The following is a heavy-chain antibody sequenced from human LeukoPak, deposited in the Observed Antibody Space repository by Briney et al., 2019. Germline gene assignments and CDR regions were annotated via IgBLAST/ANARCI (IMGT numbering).Heavy chain of an antibody. CDR1: GYTFTSYA. J-gene: IGHJ4*02. CDR2: INAGNGNT. D-gene: IGHD6-19*01. V-gene: IGHV1-3*03. CDR3: ARSIAVAGYYFDY. Sequence: VASVNVSCKASGYTFTSYAMHWVRQAPGQRREWMGWINAGNGNTKYSQEFQGRVTITRDTSASTAYMELSSLRSADMAVYYCARSIAVAGYYFDYWGQGTLVTVSS.